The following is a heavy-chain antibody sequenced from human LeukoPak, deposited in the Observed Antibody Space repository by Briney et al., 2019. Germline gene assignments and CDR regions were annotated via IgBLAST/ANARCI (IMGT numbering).Heavy chain of an antibody. V-gene: IGHV1-8*01. CDR2: MNPNSGNT. CDR1: GYTFTSYD. J-gene: IGHJ4*02. D-gene: IGHD3-10*01. Sequence: ASVKDSCKASGYTFTSYDINWVRQATGQGLEWMGWMNPNSGNTGYAQKCQGKVTMTRNNSISTAYMELSSLRSEDTAVYYCARGRVGVRGVINYWGQGTLVTVSS. CDR3: ARGRVGVRGVINY.